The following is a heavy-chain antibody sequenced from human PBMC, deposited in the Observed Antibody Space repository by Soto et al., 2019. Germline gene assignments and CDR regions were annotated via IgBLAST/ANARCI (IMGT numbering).Heavy chain of an antibody. CDR1: RFSFNSYA. J-gene: IGHJ6*02. V-gene: IGHV3-23*01. Sequence: PGGSLRLSCAASRFSFNSYAMRWVRQAPGRGLEWVSAISGSGGSTYYADSVKGRFTISRDNSKNTLYLQMNSLRAEDTAVYYCAKVLGYSSSSVNYYYYYGMDVWGQGTTVTVSS. CDR2: ISGSGGST. CDR3: AKVLGYSSSSVNYYYYYGMDV. D-gene: IGHD6-6*01.